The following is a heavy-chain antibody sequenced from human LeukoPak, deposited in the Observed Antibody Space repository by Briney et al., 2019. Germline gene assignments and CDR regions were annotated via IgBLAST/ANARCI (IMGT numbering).Heavy chain of an antibody. Sequence: GGSLRLSCAASGFTFSSYGMHWVRQAPGKGLEWVAVISYDGSNKYYADSVKGRFTISRDNSKNTLYLQMNSLRAEDTAVYYCARISLSGWVNDHWGQGTLVTVSS. CDR3: ARISLSGWVNDH. CDR2: ISYDGSNK. V-gene: IGHV3-30*03. J-gene: IGHJ4*02. CDR1: GFTFSSYG. D-gene: IGHD6-19*01.